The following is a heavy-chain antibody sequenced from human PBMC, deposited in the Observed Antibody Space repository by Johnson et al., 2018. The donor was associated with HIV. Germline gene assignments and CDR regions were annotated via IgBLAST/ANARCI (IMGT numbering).Heavy chain of an antibody. CDR2: VSWNSGSI. J-gene: IGHJ3*02. V-gene: IGHV3-9*01. CDR1: GFSFEEYA. CDR3: ARLIVGAPGAFDI. D-gene: IGHD1-26*01. Sequence: VQLVESGGGLVQPGRSLRLSCAASGFSFEEYAMHWVRQVPGKGLEWVSGVSWNSGSIAYADSVKGRFTISRDNAKNSLYLQMNTLRAEDTAVYYCARLIVGAPGAFDIWGQGTMVTVSS.